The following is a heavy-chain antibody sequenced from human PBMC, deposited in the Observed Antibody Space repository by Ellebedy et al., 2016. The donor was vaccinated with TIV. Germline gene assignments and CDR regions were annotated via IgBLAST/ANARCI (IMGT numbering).Heavy chain of an antibody. CDR1: GFTFSSYS. J-gene: IGHJ6*02. D-gene: IGHD3-10*01. Sequence: GESLKISXAASGFTFSSYSMNWVRQAPGKGLEWVSSISSSSSYIYYADSVKGRFTISRDNAKNSLYLQMNSLRAEDTAVYYCARDLCNSIDGSGSYYRKYYYYYGMDVWGQGTTVTVSS. CDR3: ARDLCNSIDGSGSYYRKYYYYYGMDV. V-gene: IGHV3-21*01. CDR2: ISSSSSYI.